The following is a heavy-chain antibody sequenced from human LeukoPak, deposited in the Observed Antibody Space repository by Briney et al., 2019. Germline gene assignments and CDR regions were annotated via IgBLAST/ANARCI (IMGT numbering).Heavy chain of an antibody. CDR1: GYTFTAHY. D-gene: IGHD4-23*01. J-gene: IGHJ4*02. Sequence: ASVKVSCKASGYTFTAHYIHWVRQAPGQGLEWVGWINTNTGDTNSAQKFQGRLSMTRDTSISTAYMDLSGLRFDDTAVYYCGTLGKGRVDYWGQGTLVTVSS. CDR3: GTLGKGRVDY. CDR2: INTNTGDT. V-gene: IGHV1-2*02.